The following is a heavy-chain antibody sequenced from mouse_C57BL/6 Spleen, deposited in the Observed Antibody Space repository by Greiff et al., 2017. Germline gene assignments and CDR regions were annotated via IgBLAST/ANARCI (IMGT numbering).Heavy chain of an antibody. Sequence: EVKLMESGEGLVKPGGSLKLSCAASGFTFSSYAMSWVRQTPEKRLEWVAYISSGGDYIYYADTVKGRFTISRDNARNTLYLQMSSLKSEDTAMYYCTREGYDEYFDVWGTGTTVTVSS. D-gene: IGHD2-2*01. CDR3: TREGYDEYFDV. CDR1: GFTFSSYA. CDR2: ISSGGDYI. V-gene: IGHV5-9-1*02. J-gene: IGHJ1*03.